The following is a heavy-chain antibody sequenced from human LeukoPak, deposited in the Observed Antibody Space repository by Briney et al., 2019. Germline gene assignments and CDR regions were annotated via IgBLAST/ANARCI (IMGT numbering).Heavy chain of an antibody. D-gene: IGHD5-12*01. CDR1: GGSFSGYY. V-gene: IGHV4-59*10. Sequence: SETLSLTCAVYGGSFSGYYWSWIRQPAGKGLEWIGRIYTSGSTNYNPSLKSRVTISVDTSKNQFSLKLSSVTAADTAVYYCARAEAYSGYGSFDYWGQGTLVTVSS. CDR2: IYTSGST. J-gene: IGHJ4*02. CDR3: ARAEAYSGYGSFDY.